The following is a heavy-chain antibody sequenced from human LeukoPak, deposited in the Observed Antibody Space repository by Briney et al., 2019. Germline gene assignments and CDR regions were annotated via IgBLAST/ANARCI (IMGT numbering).Heavy chain of an antibody. D-gene: IGHD1-26*01. J-gene: IGHJ3*02. CDR3: ARASRGMGDAFDI. V-gene: IGHV3-23*01. CDR1: GFTFSSYA. Sequence: GGSLRLSCAASGFTFSSYAMTWVRQAPGKGLEWVSGISDSGGSTYYADSVKGRFTISRDNSKNTLYLQMNSLRAEDTAVYYCARASRGMGDAFDIWGQGTMVTVSS. CDR2: ISDSGGST.